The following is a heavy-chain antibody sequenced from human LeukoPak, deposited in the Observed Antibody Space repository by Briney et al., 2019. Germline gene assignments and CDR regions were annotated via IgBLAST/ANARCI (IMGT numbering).Heavy chain of an antibody. CDR1: GYTFTSYG. J-gene: IGHJ6*03. CDR3: ARPYYDFWSGSLYYYYMDV. Sequence: ASVKVSCKASGYTFTSYGISWVRQAPGQGLEWMGWIGAYNGNTNYAQKLQGRVTMTTDTSTSTAYMELRSLRSDDTAVYYCARPYYDFWSGSLYYYYMDVWGKGTTVTVSS. CDR2: IGAYNGNT. V-gene: IGHV1-18*01. D-gene: IGHD3-3*01.